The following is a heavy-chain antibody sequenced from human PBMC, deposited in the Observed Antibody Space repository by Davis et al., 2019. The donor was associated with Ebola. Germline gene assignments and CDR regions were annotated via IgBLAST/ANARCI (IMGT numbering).Heavy chain of an antibody. CDR1: GFTFSTYG. CDR2: IRNDGSNK. J-gene: IGHJ6*04. Sequence: GESLKISCAASGFTFSTYGMHWVRQAPGKGLEWVAFIRNDGSNKYYADSVKGRFTISRDNSKNTLYLQMNSLRAEDTAVYYCAREIQLWLRSEMYYYGMDVWGKGTTVTVSS. CDR3: AREIQLWLRSEMYYYGMDV. V-gene: IGHV3-30*02. D-gene: IGHD5-18*01.